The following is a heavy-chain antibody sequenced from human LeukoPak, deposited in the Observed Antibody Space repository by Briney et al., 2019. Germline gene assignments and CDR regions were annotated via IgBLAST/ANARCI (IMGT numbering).Heavy chain of an antibody. D-gene: IGHD4-11*01. CDR1: GFTFSSYA. Sequence: PGGSLRLSCAATGFTFSSYAVSWVRQAPGKGLEWVSAISGSGGSTYYADSVKGRFTISRDNSKNTLYLQMNSLRAEDTAVYYCAKGRRLGTTVTPFDYWGQGTLVTVSS. CDR3: AKGRRLGTTVTPFDY. J-gene: IGHJ4*02. V-gene: IGHV3-23*01. CDR2: ISGSGGST.